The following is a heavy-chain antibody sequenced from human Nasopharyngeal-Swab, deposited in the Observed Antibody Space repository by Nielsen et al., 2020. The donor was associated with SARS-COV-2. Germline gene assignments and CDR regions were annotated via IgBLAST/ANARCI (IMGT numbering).Heavy chain of an antibody. CDR2: ISGSGGST. D-gene: IGHD3-16*01. J-gene: IGHJ4*02. Sequence: GESLKISCAASGFTFSSYAMSWVRQAPGKGPEWVSAISGSGGSTYYADSVKGRFTISRDNSKNTLYLQMNSLRAEDTAVYSCAKRPTGSTFGDWGQGTLVTVSS. CDR3: AKRPTGSTFGD. V-gene: IGHV3-23*01. CDR1: GFTFSSYA.